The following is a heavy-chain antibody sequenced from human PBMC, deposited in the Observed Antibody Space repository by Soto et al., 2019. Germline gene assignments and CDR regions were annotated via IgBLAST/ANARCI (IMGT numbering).Heavy chain of an antibody. J-gene: IGHJ4*02. CDR1: GYTFTSYG. CDR2: ISAYNGNT. CDR3: ATYRSPHYESSGYYYGY. D-gene: IGHD3-22*01. V-gene: IGHV1-18*01. Sequence: ASVKVSCKASGYTFTSYGISWVRQAPGQGLEWMGWISAYNGNTNYAQKLQGRVTMTTDTSTSTAYMELRSLRSDDTAVYYCATYRSPHYESSGYYYGYWGQGTLVTVSS.